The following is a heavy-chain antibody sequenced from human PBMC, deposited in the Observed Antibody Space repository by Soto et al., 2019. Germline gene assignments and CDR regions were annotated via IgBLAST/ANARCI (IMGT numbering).Heavy chain of an antibody. D-gene: IGHD3-10*01. CDR2: IIPIFGTA. CDR3: ARGGSLWFGELSAYYYGMDV. Sequence: PAKICCKASGGTVSSYAISRVRQAPGQGLEWLGGIIPIFGTANYAQKFQGRVTITADESTSTAYMELSRLRSDDTAVYYCARGGSLWFGELSAYYYGMDVWGQGTTVTVSS. CDR1: GGTVSSYA. J-gene: IGHJ6*02. V-gene: IGHV1-69*13.